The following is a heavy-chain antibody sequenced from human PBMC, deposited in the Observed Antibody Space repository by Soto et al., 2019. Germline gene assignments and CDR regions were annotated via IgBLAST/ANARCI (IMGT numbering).Heavy chain of an antibody. D-gene: IGHD3-22*01. CDR2: IWYDGSNK. CDR1: GLTFCSYG. CDR3: ARDYDSSGYPRYYFDY. V-gene: IGHV3-33*01. J-gene: IGHJ4*02. Sequence: PGGSLRLSCAASGLTFCSYGMHWVRKAPGKGLEWVAVIWYDGSNKYYADSVKGRFTISRDNSKNTLYLQMNSLRAEDTAVYYCARDYDSSGYPRYYFDYWGQGTLVTVSS.